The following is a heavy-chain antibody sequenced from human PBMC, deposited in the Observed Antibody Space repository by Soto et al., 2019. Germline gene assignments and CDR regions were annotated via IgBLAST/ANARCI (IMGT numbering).Heavy chain of an antibody. V-gene: IGHV1-18*01. J-gene: IGHJ6*02. Sequence: QVQLVQSGAEVKKPGASVKVSCKASGYTFTIYGINWVRQAPGQGLEWMGWISPDNGNTNYAQKLQGRVTMTTDTSTSTAYMGLRSLTSDATAVYYCARALGYSGYAGMDVWCQGTTATVSS. CDR2: ISPDNGNT. CDR1: GYTFTIYG. CDR3: ARALGYSGYAGMDV. D-gene: IGHD5-12*01.